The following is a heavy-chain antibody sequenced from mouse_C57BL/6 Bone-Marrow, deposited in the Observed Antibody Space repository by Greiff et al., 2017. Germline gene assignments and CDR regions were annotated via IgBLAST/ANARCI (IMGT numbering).Heavy chain of an antibody. CDR3: ARGYYGSSRYFDV. V-gene: IGHV1-81*01. J-gene: IGHJ1*03. CDR1: GYTFTSYG. Sequence: QVQLKESGAELARPGASVKLSCKASGYTFTSYGISWVKQRTGQGLEWIGEIYPRSGNTYYNEKFKGKATLTADKSSSTAYMELRSLTSEDSAVYFCARGYYGSSRYFDVWGTGTTVTVSS. D-gene: IGHD1-1*01. CDR2: IYPRSGNT.